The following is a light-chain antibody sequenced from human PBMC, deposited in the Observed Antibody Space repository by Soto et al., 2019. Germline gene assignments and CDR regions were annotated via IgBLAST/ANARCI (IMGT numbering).Light chain of an antibody. Sequence: QSALTQPASVSGSPGQSITISCTGTSSDVGGYNYVSWYQQHPGKAPKLMIYYVSNRPSGVSNRFSGSKSGNTASLTISGHLAEDEAAYYCCSYTSSSTLVVFGGGTKLTVL. V-gene: IGLV2-14*01. J-gene: IGLJ2*01. CDR3: CSYTSSSTLVV. CDR2: YVS. CDR1: SSDVGGYNY.